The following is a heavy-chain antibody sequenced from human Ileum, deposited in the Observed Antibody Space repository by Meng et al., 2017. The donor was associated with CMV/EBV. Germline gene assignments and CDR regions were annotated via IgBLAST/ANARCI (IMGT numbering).Heavy chain of an antibody. CDR3: AQSSYGTNPWHTSHSHFAY. CDR1: GFSLSVSGLG. V-gene: IGHV2-5*02. D-gene: IGHD4/OR15-4a*01. Sequence: QITLKESGPTLVKPTQTLTLTCTFSGFSLSVSGLGVGWIRQPPGKALEWLALIYWDDDKRYSPSLKTRLTITKDTPKNQVVLTMINMDPEDTATYYCAQSSYGTNPWHTSHSHFAYWGQGTLVTASS. CDR2: IYWDDDK. J-gene: IGHJ4*02.